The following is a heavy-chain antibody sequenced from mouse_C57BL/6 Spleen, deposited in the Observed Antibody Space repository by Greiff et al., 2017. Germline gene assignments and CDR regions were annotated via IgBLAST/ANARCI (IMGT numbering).Heavy chain of an antibody. J-gene: IGHJ1*03. V-gene: IGHV1-85*01. CDR2: IYPRDGST. CDR3: ARWVYGSSYGYFDV. CDR1: GYAFSSSW. D-gene: IGHD1-1*01. Sequence: QVQLQQSGPELVKPGASVKISCKASGYAFSSSWMNWVKQRPGQGLEWIGWIYPRDGSTKYNEKFKGKATLTVDTSSSTAYMELHSLTSEDSAVYFCARWVYGSSYGYFDVWGTGTTVTVSS.